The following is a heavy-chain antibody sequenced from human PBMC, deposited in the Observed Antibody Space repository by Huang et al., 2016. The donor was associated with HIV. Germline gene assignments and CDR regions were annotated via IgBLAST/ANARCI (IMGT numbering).Heavy chain of an antibody. CDR3: ATLPPVNYGRSGGRVRDY. CDR1: GYTFSNYD. D-gene: IGHD2-15*01. V-gene: IGHV1-8*01. J-gene: IGHJ4*02. Sequence: QVQLVQSGAEVKTPGASVKVSCKASGYTFSNYDINWVRQAPGQGLEWMGWMNPNSGNTGYARKFQGRVTRTRSTSISTAYMELSRLRFEDTAVYYCATLPPVNYGRSGGRVRDYWGQGSLVTVSS. CDR2: MNPNSGNT.